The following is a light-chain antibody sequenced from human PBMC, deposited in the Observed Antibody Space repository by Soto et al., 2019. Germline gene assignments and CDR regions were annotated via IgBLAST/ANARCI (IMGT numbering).Light chain of an antibody. CDR3: SSYTSSSPLGI. J-gene: IGLJ1*01. Sequence: QSALTQPASVSGSPGQSITISCTGTSSDVGGYNYVSWYQHHPGKAPKLMIYEVSNRPSGVSNCFSGSKSGNTASLTISGLQAEDEADYYCSSYTSSSPLGIFGTGTKVTVL. V-gene: IGLV2-14*01. CDR2: EVS. CDR1: SSDVGGYNY.